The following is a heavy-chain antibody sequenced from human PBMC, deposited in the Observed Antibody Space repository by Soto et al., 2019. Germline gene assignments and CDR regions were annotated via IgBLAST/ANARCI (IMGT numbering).Heavy chain of an antibody. CDR3: ARESAGSGKNNWFDP. D-gene: IGHD3-10*01. V-gene: IGHV4-59*01. CDR2: IHDSGST. Sequence: QVQLQESGPGLVKPSETLSLTCTVSGASISTYYWSWVRQPPGKGLEWIGYIHDSGSTYYNPSLTSRVPMSLDTSRNQFFLQLNSVTAADTAVHYCARESAGSGKNNWFDPWGQGMLVTVSS. J-gene: IGHJ5*02. CDR1: GASISTYY.